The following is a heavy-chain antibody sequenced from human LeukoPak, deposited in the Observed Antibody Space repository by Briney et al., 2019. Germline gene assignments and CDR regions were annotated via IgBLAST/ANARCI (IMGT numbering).Heavy chain of an antibody. CDR1: GGSISSSSYY. V-gene: IGHV4-39*01. D-gene: IGHD3-3*01. CDR2: IYYSGST. Sequence: PSETLSLTCTVSGGSISSSSYYWGWIRQPPGKGLEWIGSIYYSGSTYYNPSLKSRVTISVDTSKTQFSLKLSSVTAADTAVYYCARQWGHYDFWSGYQYYFDSWGQGTLVTVSS. J-gene: IGHJ4*02. CDR3: ARQWGHYDFWSGYQYYFDS.